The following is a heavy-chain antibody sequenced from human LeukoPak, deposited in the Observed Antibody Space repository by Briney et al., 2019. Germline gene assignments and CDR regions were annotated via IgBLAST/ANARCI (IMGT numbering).Heavy chain of an antibody. CDR1: GFTFSSYT. Sequence: PGGSLRLSCAASGFTFSSYTMNWVRQAPGKGLEWVSYISSSSSTIYYADSVKGRFTTSRDNAKNSLYLQMNSLRAEDTAVYYCARGDGYYFDYWGQGTLVTVSS. V-gene: IGHV3-48*01. CDR2: ISSSSSTI. CDR3: ARGDGYYFDY. J-gene: IGHJ4*02.